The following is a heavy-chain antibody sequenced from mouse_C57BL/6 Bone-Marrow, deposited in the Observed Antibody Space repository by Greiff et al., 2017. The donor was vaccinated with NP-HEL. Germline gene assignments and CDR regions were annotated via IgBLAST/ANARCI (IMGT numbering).Heavy chain of an antibody. CDR2: INPSSGYT. CDR1: GYTFTSYW. CDR3: ARMRDYYDYDVWAMDY. Sequence: QVQLQQSGAELAKPGASVKLSCKASGYTFTSYWMHWVNQRPGQGLEWIGYINPSSGYTKYNQKFKDKATLTADKSSSTAYMQLSSLTYEDSAVYYCARMRDYYDYDVWAMDYWGQGTSVTVSS. V-gene: IGHV1-7*01. J-gene: IGHJ4*01. D-gene: IGHD2-4*01.